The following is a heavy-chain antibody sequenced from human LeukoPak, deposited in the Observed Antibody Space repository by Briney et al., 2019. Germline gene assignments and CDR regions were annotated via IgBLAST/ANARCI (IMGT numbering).Heavy chain of an antibody. J-gene: IGHJ4*02. CDR3: ARERVGAPYFGDYVWGSYRYTPDY. D-gene: IGHD3-16*02. Sequence: SETLSLTCTVSGGSLSSSSYYWGWIRQPPGKGLEWIGSIYYSGSTYYNPSLKSRVTISVDTSKSQFSLKLSSVTAADTAVYYCARERVGAPYFGDYVWGSYRYTPDYWGQGTLVTVSS. CDR1: GGSLSSSSYY. CDR2: IYYSGST. V-gene: IGHV4-39*07.